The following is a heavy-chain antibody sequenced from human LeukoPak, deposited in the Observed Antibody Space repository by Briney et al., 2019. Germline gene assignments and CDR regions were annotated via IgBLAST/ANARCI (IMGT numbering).Heavy chain of an antibody. CDR1: GXSILSTNW. Sequence: KPSGTLSLTCAVSGXSILSTNWWSWVRQPPGKGLEWIGEVHLSGASNYNPSLKSRVSMSIDESRNHLSLELTSVTAADTAIYYCARESGAFSPFGFWGQGTLVTVSS. D-gene: IGHD1-26*01. J-gene: IGHJ4*02. CDR2: VHLSGAS. V-gene: IGHV4-4*02. CDR3: ARESGAFSPFGF.